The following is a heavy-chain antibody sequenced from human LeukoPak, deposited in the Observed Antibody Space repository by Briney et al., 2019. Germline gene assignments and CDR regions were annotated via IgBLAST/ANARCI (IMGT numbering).Heavy chain of an antibody. J-gene: IGHJ4*02. CDR2: ISGGGGST. Sequence: GGSLRLSCAASGFTFTSYSMNWVRQAPGKGLEWVSTISGGGGSTYYADSVKGRFTISRDNSKNTLYLQMNSLRTEDTAVYYCTTNSGYDGNFFPAFWGQGTLVTVSS. CDR1: GFTFTSYS. CDR3: TTNSGYDGNFFPAF. V-gene: IGHV3-23*01. D-gene: IGHD4-23*01.